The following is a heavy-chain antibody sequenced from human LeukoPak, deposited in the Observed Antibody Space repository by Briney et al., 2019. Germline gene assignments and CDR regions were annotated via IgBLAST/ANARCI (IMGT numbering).Heavy chain of an antibody. CDR1: GGSISSYY. Sequence: SETLSPTCTVSGGSISSYYWGWIRQPPGKGLEWIGSIYYSGDTYYNPSLKSRRVTISVDTSKNQFSLRLSSVTAADTAVYYCARHQWHYYYYMGVWGKGSTVTVSS. CDR3: ARHQWHYYYYMGV. CDR2: IYYSGDT. D-gene: IGHD6-19*01. J-gene: IGHJ6*03. V-gene: IGHV4-39*01.